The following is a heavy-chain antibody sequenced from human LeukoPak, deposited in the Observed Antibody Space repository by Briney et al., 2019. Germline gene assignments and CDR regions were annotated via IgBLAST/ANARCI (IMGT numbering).Heavy chain of an antibody. CDR1: GGTFSSYA. Sequence: GASVKVSCKASGGTFSSYAISWVRQAPGQGREWMGRIIPIFGTANYAQKFQGRVTITTDESTSTAYMELSSLRSEDTAVYYCARDGRQLGIFDYWGQGTLVTVSS. V-gene: IGHV1-69*05. CDR2: IIPIFGTA. J-gene: IGHJ4*02. CDR3: ARDGRQLGIFDY. D-gene: IGHD6-6*01.